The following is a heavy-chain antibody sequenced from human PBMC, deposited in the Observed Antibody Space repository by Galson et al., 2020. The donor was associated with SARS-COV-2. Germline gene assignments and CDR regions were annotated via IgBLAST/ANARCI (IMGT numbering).Heavy chain of an antibody. D-gene: IGHD2-15*01. CDR1: GFTFSSYA. CDR3: AAELVHAFAI. J-gene: IGHJ3*02. V-gene: IGHV3-30*04. Sequence: GGTLRLSCAASGFTFSSYAMHWVRQAPGKGLEWVAVISYDGSNKYYADSVKGRFTISRDNSKNTLYLQLNTLTAEDTAVYYCAAELVHAFAIWGQGTMVTVSS. CDR2: ISYDGSNK.